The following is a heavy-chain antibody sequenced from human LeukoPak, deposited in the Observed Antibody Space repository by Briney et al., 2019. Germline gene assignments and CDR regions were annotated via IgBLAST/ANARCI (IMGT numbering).Heavy chain of an antibody. V-gene: IGHV3-23*01. CDR3: AKCGTSSGFDY. CDR1: EFTFSNYA. CDR2: ISGSGGST. J-gene: IGHJ4*02. Sequence: PGGSLRLSCAASEFTFSNYAMTWVRQAPGKGLEWVSAISGSGGSTYYADSVKDRFTISRDNSKNTLYLQMNSLRAEDTAVYYCAKCGTSSGFDYWGQGSLVTVSS. D-gene: IGHD1/OR15-1a*01.